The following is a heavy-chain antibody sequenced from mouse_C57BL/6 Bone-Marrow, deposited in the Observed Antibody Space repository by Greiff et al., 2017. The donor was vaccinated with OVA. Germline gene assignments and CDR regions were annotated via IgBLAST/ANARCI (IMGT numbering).Heavy chain of an antibody. D-gene: IGHD2-5*01. CDR1: GFTFSSYT. Sequence: EVNVVESGGGLVKPGGSLKLSCAASGFTFSSYTMSWVRQTPEKRLEWVATISGGGGNTYYPDSVKGRFTISRDNAKNTLYLQMSSLRSEDTALYYWARPHYSNYVRYYAMDYWGQGTSVTVSS. CDR3: ARPHYSNYVRYYAMDY. J-gene: IGHJ4*01. V-gene: IGHV5-9*01. CDR2: ISGGGGNT.